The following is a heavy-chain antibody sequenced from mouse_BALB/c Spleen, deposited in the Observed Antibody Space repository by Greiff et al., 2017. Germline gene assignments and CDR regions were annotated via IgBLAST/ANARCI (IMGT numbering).Heavy chain of an antibody. J-gene: IGHJ3*01. Sequence: EVQGVESGGGLVQPGGSLRLSCATSEITFTDYYMSWVRQPPGKALEWLGFIRNKANGYTTEYSASVKCRFTISRDNSQSILYLQMNTLRAEDSANYYCARDDYDEAWFAYWGQGTLVTVSA. D-gene: IGHD2-4*01. V-gene: IGHV7-3*02. CDR1: EITFTDYY. CDR3: ARDDYDEAWFAY. CDR2: IRNKANGYTT.